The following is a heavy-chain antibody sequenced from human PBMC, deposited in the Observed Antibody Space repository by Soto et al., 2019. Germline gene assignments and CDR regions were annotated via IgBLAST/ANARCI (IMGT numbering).Heavy chain of an antibody. CDR1: SGSISSSNW. D-gene: IGHD6-6*01. V-gene: IGHV4-4*02. CDR3: ARELGVAARPKGAYYYYYYMDV. CDR2: LYHSGST. Sequence: TLSLTCAVSSGSISSSNWWSWVRPPSGKGLEWIGELYHSGSTNYNPSFKSRVTISVDKSKNQFSLKLSSVTAADTAVYYCARELGVAARPKGAYYYYYYMDVWGKGTTVTVSS. J-gene: IGHJ6*03.